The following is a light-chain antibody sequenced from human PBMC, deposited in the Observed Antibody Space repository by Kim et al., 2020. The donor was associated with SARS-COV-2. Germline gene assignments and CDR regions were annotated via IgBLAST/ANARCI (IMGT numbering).Light chain of an antibody. Sequence: WSPGERATLSCRASQSVSRSYLAWYQQKPGQAPRLLMYGASRRATGIPDRFSGSGSGTDFTLTISRLEPEDFAVYYCQQYGDSPAFGQGTKVDIK. CDR3: QQYGDSPA. J-gene: IGKJ1*01. V-gene: IGKV3-20*01. CDR1: QSVSRSY. CDR2: GAS.